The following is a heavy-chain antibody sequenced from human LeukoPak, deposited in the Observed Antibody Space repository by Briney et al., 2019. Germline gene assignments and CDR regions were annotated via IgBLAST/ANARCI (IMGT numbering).Heavy chain of an antibody. Sequence: GGSLRLSCAASEFTFSSYGMSWVRQAPGKGLEWVSSISGSGGSTQYADSVQGRFAISRDNSNNTLYLQMNSLRVEDTAMYFCARDPNGDYIGTFDMWGRGTMVSVSS. D-gene: IGHD4-17*01. J-gene: IGHJ3*02. CDR1: EFTFSSYG. CDR2: ISGSGGST. CDR3: ARDPNGDYIGTFDM. V-gene: IGHV3-23*01.